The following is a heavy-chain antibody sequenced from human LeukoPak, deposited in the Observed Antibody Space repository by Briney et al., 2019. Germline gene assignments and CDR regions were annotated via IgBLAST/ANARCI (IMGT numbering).Heavy chain of an antibody. CDR2: INWNSDNI. V-gene: IGHV3-9*01. J-gene: IGHJ4*02. CDR3: AKALGGNQPRFDS. Sequence: GRSLRLSCAASGFTFNDYAMHWVRQVPGKGLEWVSGINWNSDNIGYADSVEGRFTISRDNAKNSLYLQMNSLRGDDTAFYYCAKALGGNQPRFDSWGQGTLVTVSS. D-gene: IGHD4-23*01. CDR1: GFTFNDYA.